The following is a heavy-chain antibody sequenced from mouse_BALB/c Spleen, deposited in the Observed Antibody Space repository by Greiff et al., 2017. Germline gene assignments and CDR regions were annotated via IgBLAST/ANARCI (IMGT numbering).Heavy chain of an antibody. CDR3: ARRGLYYGYGAY. D-gene: IGHD1-2*01. CDR2: IDPSDSYT. J-gene: IGHJ3*01. CDR1: GYTFTSYW. V-gene: IGHV1-69*02. Sequence: QVQLQQPGAELVKPGASVKLSCKASGYTFTSYWMHWVKQRPGQGLEWIGEIDPSDSYTNYNQKFKGKATLTVDKSSSTAYMQLSSLTSEDSAVYYCARRGLYYGYGAYGGQGTLVTVSA.